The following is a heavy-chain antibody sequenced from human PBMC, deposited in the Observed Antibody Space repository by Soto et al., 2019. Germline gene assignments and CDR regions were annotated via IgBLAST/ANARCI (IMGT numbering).Heavy chain of an antibody. D-gene: IGHD1-1*01. V-gene: IGHV3-23*01. J-gene: IGHJ2*01. CDR2: IHGGGGAT. Sequence: EVQLLESGGGLVQPGGSLRLSCAASGFTFSAYAMGWVRQAPGKGLEWVSTIHGGGGATHYADSVKGPFTISRDDSKNTLYAQMTSLSAEDTDVYYCAKFEGHPLEYWYLDFWGGGTLVTVSS. CDR1: GFTFSAYA. CDR3: AKFEGHPLEYWYLDF.